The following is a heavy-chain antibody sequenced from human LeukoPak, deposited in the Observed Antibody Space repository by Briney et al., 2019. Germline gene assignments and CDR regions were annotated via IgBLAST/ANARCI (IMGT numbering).Heavy chain of an antibody. Sequence: QPGRSLRLSCAASRFTFSSYAMHWVRQAPGKGLEWVAVISYDGSNKYYADSVKGRFTISRDNSKNTLYLQMNSLRAEDTAVYYCAGTKLGRSYGMDVWGQGTTVTVSS. V-gene: IGHV3-30-3*01. CDR3: AGTKLGRSYGMDV. J-gene: IGHJ6*02. CDR2: ISYDGSNK. D-gene: IGHD2-2*01. CDR1: RFTFSSYA.